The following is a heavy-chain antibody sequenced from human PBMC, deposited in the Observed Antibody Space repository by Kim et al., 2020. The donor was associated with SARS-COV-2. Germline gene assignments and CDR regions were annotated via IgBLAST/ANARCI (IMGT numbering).Heavy chain of an antibody. CDR3: ARGRTNFDS. CDR2: NNK. Sequence: NNKNYADSVRGRFTISRDNSKNTLSLEMNGLRVEDTAVYYCARGRTNFDSWGQGTLVTVSS. J-gene: IGHJ4*02. V-gene: IGHV3-30-3*01. D-gene: IGHD4-17*01.